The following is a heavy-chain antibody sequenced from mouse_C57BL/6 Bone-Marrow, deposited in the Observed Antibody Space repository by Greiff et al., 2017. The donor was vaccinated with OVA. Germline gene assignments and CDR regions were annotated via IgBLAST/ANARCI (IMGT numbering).Heavy chain of an antibody. Sequence: QVQLQQSGAELARPGASVKLSCKASGYTFTSYGISWVKQRTGQGLEWIGEIYPRSGNTYYNEKFKGKATLTADKSSSTAYMELRSLTSEDSAVYFCARRRPGSSYVWFAYWGQGTLVTVSA. CDR2: IYPRSGNT. CDR1: GYTFTSYG. V-gene: IGHV1-81*01. CDR3: ARRRPGSSYVWFAY. D-gene: IGHD1-1*01. J-gene: IGHJ3*01.